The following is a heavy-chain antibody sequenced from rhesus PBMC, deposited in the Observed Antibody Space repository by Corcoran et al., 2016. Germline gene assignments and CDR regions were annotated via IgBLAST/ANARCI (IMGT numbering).Heavy chain of an antibody. CDR2: ISGSSGFT. Sequence: QVQLQESGRGLVKPSETLSLTCAVSGYSISSGYDWGWFRQPPGKGLEYIGYISGSSGFTYYNPSLKSRVTISKDTSKNQFSLKLTSVTAADTVVYYCGRGAAIDYWGQGVLVTVSS. D-gene: IGHD6-25*01. CDR1: GYSISSGYD. CDR3: GRGAAIDY. V-gene: IGHV4-99*02. J-gene: IGHJ4*01.